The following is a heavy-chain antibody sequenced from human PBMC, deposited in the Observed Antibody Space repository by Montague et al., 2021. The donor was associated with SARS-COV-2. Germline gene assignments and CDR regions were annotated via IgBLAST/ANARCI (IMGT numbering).Heavy chain of an antibody. CDR2: IHSNGDT. CDR1: GGSISTYP. D-gene: IGHD1-26*01. CDR3: ARGSGHYYNPFDY. J-gene: IGHJ4*02. Sequence: SETLSLTCTVSGGSISTYPWSWIRQPAGKALEWIGRIHSNGDTTXXPSXKGRVTMSVDTSENQFSLKMTSVTAADTAMYYCARGSGHYYNPFDYWGQGNLVTVSS. V-gene: IGHV4-4*07.